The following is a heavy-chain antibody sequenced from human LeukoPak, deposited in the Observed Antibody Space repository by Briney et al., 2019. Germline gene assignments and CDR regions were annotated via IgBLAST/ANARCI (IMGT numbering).Heavy chain of an antibody. CDR2: ISSSGSHI. Sequence: GGSLRLSCAASGFTFSSYSMNWVRQAPGKGLEWVSYISSSGSHIYYSDSVKGRFTISRDNAKNSLYLQMNGLRDEDTAVYYCARGGTVGPNPYYSDYWGQGTLVTVSS. V-gene: IGHV3-48*02. CDR1: GFTFSSYS. J-gene: IGHJ4*02. CDR3: ARGGTVGPNPYYSDY. D-gene: IGHD2-2*01.